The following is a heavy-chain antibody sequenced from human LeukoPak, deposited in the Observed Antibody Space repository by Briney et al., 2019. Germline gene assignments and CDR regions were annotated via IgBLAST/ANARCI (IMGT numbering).Heavy chain of an antibody. CDR2: ISWNSGSI. Sequence: PGGSLRLSCAASGFTFDDYAMHWVRQAPGKGLEWVSGISWNSGSIGYADSVKGRFTISRDNAKNSLYLQMNSLRAEDTALYYCAKDIGLSSRGVTSDYWGQGTLVTVSS. D-gene: IGHD3-10*01. J-gene: IGHJ4*02. CDR3: AKDIGLSSRGVTSDY. V-gene: IGHV3-9*01. CDR1: GFTFDDYA.